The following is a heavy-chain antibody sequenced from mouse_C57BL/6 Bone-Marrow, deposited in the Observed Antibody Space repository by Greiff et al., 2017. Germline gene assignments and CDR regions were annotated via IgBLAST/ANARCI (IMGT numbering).Heavy chain of an antibody. CDR2: IDPSDSYT. V-gene: IGHV1-69*01. J-gene: IGHJ2*01. Sequence: QVQLQQPGAELVMPGASVKLSCKASGYTFTSYWMHWVKQRPGQGLEWIGEIDPSDSYTNYNQKFKGKSTLTVDKSSSTAYMQLSSLTSEDSAVYYCAISMGYGRALYYFDYWGQGTTLTVSS. CDR1: GYTFTSYW. D-gene: IGHD1-1*01. CDR3: AISMGYGRALYYFDY.